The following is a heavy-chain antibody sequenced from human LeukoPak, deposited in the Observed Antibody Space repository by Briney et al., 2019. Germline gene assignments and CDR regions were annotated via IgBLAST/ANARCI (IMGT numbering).Heavy chain of an antibody. D-gene: IGHD5-24*01. CDR2: INPNSGGT. J-gene: IGHJ5*02. Sequence: ASVKVSCKASGYTFTGYYMHWVRQAPGQGLEWMGWINPNSGGTNYAQKFQGWVTMTRDTAISTAYMELSRLRSDETAVYYCARDLEGWFDPWGQGTLVTVSS. CDR3: ARDLEGWFDP. CDR1: GYTFTGYY. V-gene: IGHV1-2*04.